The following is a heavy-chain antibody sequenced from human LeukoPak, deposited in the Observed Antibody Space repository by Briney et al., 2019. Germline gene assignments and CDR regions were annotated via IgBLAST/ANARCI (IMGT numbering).Heavy chain of an antibody. Sequence: GGSLRLSCAASGFTFSTYWMHWVRQAPGKGLVWVSRMNTDGSTTSYADSVKGRFTISRDNAQNTLYLQMSSLRVEDTAVYYCARVSSYCSSNSCPYDYWGRGTLVTVSS. CDR3: ARVSSYCSSNSCPYDY. D-gene: IGHD2-2*01. V-gene: IGHV3-74*01. CDR2: MNTDGSTT. J-gene: IGHJ4*02. CDR1: GFTFSTYW.